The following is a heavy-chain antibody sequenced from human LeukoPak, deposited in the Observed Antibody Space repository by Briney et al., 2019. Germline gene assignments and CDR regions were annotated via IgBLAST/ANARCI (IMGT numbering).Heavy chain of an antibody. Sequence: SETLSLTCTVSGGSISSYYWSWIRQPPGKGLEWIGYIYYNGSTNYNPSLKSRVTISVDTSKNQFSLKLSSVTAADTAVYYCARGYCSSTSCYYGYWGQGTLVTVSS. CDR3: ARGYCSSTSCYYGY. D-gene: IGHD2-2*01. CDR1: GGSISSYY. CDR2: IYYNGST. J-gene: IGHJ4*02. V-gene: IGHV4-59*01.